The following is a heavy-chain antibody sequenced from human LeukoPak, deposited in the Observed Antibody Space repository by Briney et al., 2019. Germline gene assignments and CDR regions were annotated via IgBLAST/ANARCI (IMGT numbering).Heavy chain of an antibody. D-gene: IGHD6-19*01. CDR3: ARGGGSGWFVDF. V-gene: IGHV4-34*01. CDR1: GGSFSGYY. Sequence: PSETLSLTCAVYGGSFSGYYWSWTRQPPGKGLEWIGEINHSGSTDYNPSLKSRVTISVDTSKNQFSLKVRSVTAADTAVYYCARGGGSGWFVDFWGQGTLVTVSS. J-gene: IGHJ4*02. CDR2: INHSGST.